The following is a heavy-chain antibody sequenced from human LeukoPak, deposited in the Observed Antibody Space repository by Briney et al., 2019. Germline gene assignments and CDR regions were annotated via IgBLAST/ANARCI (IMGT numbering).Heavy chain of an antibody. CDR1: GDSVSSGSYY. CDR2: IYYRGHT. J-gene: IGHJ3*02. CDR3: ALDSSGWSDDSFDI. V-gene: IGHV4-61*01. Sequence: SETLSLTCTVSGDSVSSGSYYWSWIRQPPGKGLGWIGHIYYRGHTNYNPSLKSRVTISLDTSQNQFSLKLTSVTAADTAVYYCALDSSGWSDDSFDIWGQGTMVTVSS. D-gene: IGHD6-13*01.